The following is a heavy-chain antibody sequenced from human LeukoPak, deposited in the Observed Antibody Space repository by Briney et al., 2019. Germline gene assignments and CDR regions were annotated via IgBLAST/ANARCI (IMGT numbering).Heavy chain of an antibody. CDR1: GFTFSSYG. V-gene: IGHV3-30*02. CDR2: IRYDGSNK. J-gene: IGHJ1*01. CDR3: AQSGGDSSSLYFQH. D-gene: IGHD6-13*01. Sequence: PGGSLRLSCAASGFTFSSYGTHWVRQAPGKGLEWVAFIRYDGSNKYYADSVKGRFTISRDNSKNTLYLQMNSLRAEDTAVYYCAQSGGDSSSLYFQHWGQGTLVTVSS.